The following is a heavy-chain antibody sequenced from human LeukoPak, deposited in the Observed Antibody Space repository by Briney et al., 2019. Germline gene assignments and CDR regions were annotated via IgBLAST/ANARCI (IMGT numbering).Heavy chain of an antibody. V-gene: IGHV3-53*01. CDR3: ARDGYSSSWLGY. CDR2: LYGGGNS. Sequence: GGSLRLSCAASGFSVSSNYMSWVRQAPGKGLEWVSILYGGGNSYYADSVKGRFTISRDNSKKYLYLQMNSLRAEDTAVYFCARDGYSSSWLGYWGQGTLVTVSS. CDR1: GFSVSSNY. J-gene: IGHJ4*02. D-gene: IGHD6-13*01.